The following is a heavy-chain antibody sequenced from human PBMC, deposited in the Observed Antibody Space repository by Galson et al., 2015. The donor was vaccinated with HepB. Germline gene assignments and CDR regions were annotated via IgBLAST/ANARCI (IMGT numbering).Heavy chain of an antibody. D-gene: IGHD2-15*01. CDR3: ARETPDTYYFDY. J-gene: IGHJ4*02. CDR2: IFAGGGST. CDR1: GYTLTNYH. Sequence: SVKVSCKASGYTLTNYHFHWVRQAPGQGPEGMGKIFAGGGSTRYAERFQGRVTLTRDSSTSTIYMEVSSLRSDDTAVYYCARETPDTYYFDYWGQGTLVTVSS. V-gene: IGHV1-46*01.